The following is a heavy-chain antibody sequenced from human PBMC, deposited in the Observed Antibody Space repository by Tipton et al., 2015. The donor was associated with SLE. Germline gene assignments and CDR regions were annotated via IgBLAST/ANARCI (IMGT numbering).Heavy chain of an antibody. J-gene: IGHJ4*02. V-gene: IGHV4-34*01. CDR2: INHSGST. D-gene: IGHD6-19*01. Sequence: TLSLTCAVYGGSFSGYYWSWIRQPPGKGLEWIGEINHSGSTNYNPSLKSRVTISVATSKNQFSLKLSSVTAADTAVYYCARESTWLVDYWGQGTLVTVSS. CDR3: ARESTWLVDY. CDR1: GGSFSGYY.